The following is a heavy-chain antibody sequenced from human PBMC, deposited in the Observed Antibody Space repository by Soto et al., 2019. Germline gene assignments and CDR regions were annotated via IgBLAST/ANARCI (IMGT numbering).Heavy chain of an antibody. CDR2: IKEDGCEH. J-gene: IGHJ4*02. CDR3: TGEATDGHILPRPY. CDR1: GIIFTNYW. V-gene: IGHV3-7*01. Sequence: EVQLVESGGGLVQPGGSLRLSCAASGIIFTNYWMSWVRQAPGQGLAWVANIKEDGCEHYYVDSVKGRCTSSSDNATKALDLQMNNLRAEDAATYYCTGEATDGHILPRPYWGLGTLVTVAS. D-gene: IGHD3-9*01.